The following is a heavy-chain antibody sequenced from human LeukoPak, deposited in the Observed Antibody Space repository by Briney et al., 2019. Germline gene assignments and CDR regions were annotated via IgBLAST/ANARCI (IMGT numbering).Heavy chain of an antibody. CDR1: GFTFSSYG. J-gene: IGHJ4*02. CDR3: ARGFGGDYEFDY. Sequence: GRSLRLSCAASGFTFSSYGMHWVRQAPGKGLEWVAVIRYDGSNKYYADSVKGRFTISRDNSKNTLYLQMNSLRAEDTAVYYCARGFGGDYEFDYWGQGTLVTVSS. V-gene: IGHV3-33*01. D-gene: IGHD4-17*01. CDR2: IRYDGSNK.